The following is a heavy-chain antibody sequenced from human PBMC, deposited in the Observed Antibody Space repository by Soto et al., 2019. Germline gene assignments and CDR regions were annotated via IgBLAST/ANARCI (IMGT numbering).Heavy chain of an antibody. CDR2: ISSDGHHQ. J-gene: IGHJ4*02. V-gene: IGHV3-30*03. CDR1: GFSFNDYA. Sequence: GGSLRLSCAPSGFSFNDYAMYWVRQAPGQGLEWVAIISSDGHHQFYLDNLRGRFTVSRDNSKNTLYLQMNSLRPEDTAVYYSSRGTYYPQSSGLHSYYWGPGTVVAVSS. D-gene: IGHD3-22*01. CDR3: SRGTYYPQSSGLHSYY.